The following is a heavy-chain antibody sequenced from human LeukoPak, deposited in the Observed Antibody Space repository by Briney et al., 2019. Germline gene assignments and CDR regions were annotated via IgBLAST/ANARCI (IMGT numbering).Heavy chain of an antibody. J-gene: IGHJ6*03. Sequence: GGSLRLSCAASGFTFSSYWMSWVRQAPGEGLEWVSSITSSSSSIYYADSVKGRFTISRDNAKNSLYLQMNSLRAEDTAVYYCARGPFGETYYYYYYMDVWGKGTTVTVSS. CDR3: ARGPFGETYYYYYYMDV. CDR1: GFTFSSYW. D-gene: IGHD3-3*01. V-gene: IGHV3-21*01. CDR2: ITSSSSSI.